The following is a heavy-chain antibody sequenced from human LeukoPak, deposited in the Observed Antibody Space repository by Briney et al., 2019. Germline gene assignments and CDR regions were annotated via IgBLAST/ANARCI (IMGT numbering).Heavy chain of an antibody. J-gene: IGHJ1*01. CDR1: GFTFTTYW. D-gene: IGHD3-10*01. V-gene: IGHV3-7*01. CDR2: INQDGTEK. CDR3: AKVAKYYYGSETHYFFAH. Sequence: GGSLRLSCAASGFTFTTYWMSWVRQAPGKGLEWVANINQDGTEKYYVDSVKGRFAISRGNAKNSLYLQMNSLRVEDTAIYYCAKVAKYYYGSETHYFFAHWGQGTPVTASS.